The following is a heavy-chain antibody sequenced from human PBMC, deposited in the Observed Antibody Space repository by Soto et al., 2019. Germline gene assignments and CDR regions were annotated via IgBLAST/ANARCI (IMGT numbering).Heavy chain of an antibody. J-gene: IGHJ4*02. CDR2: INYSGNT. CDR3: ARVFDSSGYSRNDY. CDR1: GGSISTYY. D-gene: IGHD3-22*01. Sequence: ETLSLTCTVSGGSISTYYWSWIRQPPGKGLEWIGYINYSGNTNYNPSLKSRVTISVDTSKNQFSLKLTSVTAADTAVYYCARVFDSSGYSRNDYWGQGTLVTVSS. V-gene: IGHV4-59*01.